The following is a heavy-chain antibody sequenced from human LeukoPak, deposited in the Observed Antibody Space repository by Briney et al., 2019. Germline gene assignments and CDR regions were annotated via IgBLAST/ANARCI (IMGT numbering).Heavy chain of an antibody. J-gene: IGHJ4*02. CDR1: GYTFTAYY. D-gene: IGHD3-3*01. CDR3: ATDFWSGYYTRGENY. Sequence: ASVKVSCKASGYTFTAYYIYWVRQAPGQGLEWMGWIDPNTGGTNYALKFQDRVTMTRDTSITTAYMDLSRLRYDDTAVFYCATDFWSGYYTRGENYWGQGTLVTVSS. CDR2: IDPNTGGT. V-gene: IGHV1-2*02.